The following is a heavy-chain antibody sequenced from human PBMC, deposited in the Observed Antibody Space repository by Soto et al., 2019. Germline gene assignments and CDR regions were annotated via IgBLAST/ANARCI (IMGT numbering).Heavy chain of an antibody. CDR1: GGTFSSYA. Sequence: GASVKVSCKASGGTFSSYAISWVRQAPGQGLEWMGGIIPIFGTANYAQKFQGRVRITADESTSTAYMELSSLRSEDTAVYYCARDLDSSRWFGVMDVWGQGTTVTVYS. J-gene: IGHJ6*02. CDR2: IIPIFGTA. V-gene: IGHV1-69*13. D-gene: IGHD6-13*01. CDR3: ARDLDSSRWFGVMDV.